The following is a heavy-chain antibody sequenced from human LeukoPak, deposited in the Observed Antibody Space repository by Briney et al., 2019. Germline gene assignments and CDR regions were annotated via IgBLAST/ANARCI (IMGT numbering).Heavy chain of an antibody. D-gene: IGHD2-15*01. V-gene: IGHV3-66*01. CDR1: GFTVSSNY. CDR2: IYSGGST. Sequence: GGSLRLSCAASGFTVSSNYMSWVRQAPGKGLEWVSVIYSGGSTYYADSVKGRFTISRDNSKNTLYLQINSLRAEDTAVYYCARSASGGYFDYWGQGTLVTVSS. CDR3: ARSASGGYFDY. J-gene: IGHJ4*02.